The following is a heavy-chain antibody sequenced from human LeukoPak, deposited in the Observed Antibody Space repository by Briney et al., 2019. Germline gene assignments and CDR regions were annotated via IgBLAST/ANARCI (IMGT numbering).Heavy chain of an antibody. CDR2: IYYSGST. CDR3: AREGVLDSSGYYPSWFDP. D-gene: IGHD3-22*01. V-gene: IGHV4-59*01. CDR1: GGSISSYY. J-gene: IGHJ5*02. Sequence: PSQTLSLTCTVSGGSISSYYWSWIRQPPGKGLEWIGYIYYSGSTNYNPSLKSRVTISVDTSKNQFSLKLSSVTAADTAVYYCAREGVLDSSGYYPSWFDPWGQGTLVTVSS.